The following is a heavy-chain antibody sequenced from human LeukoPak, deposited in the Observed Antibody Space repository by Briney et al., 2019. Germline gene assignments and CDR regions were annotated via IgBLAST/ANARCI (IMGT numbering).Heavy chain of an antibody. D-gene: IGHD3-22*01. Sequence: GGSLRLSCAASGFTFDDYGMSWVRHAPGKGLEWVSGINWNGGSTGYADSVKGRFTISRDNAKNSLYLQMNSLRAEDTALYYCAREIAHYYDSSGYYYFDYWGQGTLVTVSS. J-gene: IGHJ4*02. V-gene: IGHV3-20*04. CDR2: INWNGGST. CDR3: AREIAHYYDSSGYYYFDY. CDR1: GFTFDDYG.